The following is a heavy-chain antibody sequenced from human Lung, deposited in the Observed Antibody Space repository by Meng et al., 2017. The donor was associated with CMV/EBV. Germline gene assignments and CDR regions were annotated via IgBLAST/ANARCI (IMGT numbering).Heavy chain of an antibody. CDR3: ARRDYYDLGSGN. D-gene: IGHD3-10*01. Sequence: XCKVSGNGFTTYWIGWVRQISGKGLEWMGIIYPRDSDTVYMMSFQGRVTISADKSINTVYLQWDSLRASDTAMYYCARRDYYDLGSGNWGQGTLVTVSS. V-gene: IGHV5-51*01. CDR1: GNGFTTYW. CDR2: IYPRDSDT. J-gene: IGHJ4*02.